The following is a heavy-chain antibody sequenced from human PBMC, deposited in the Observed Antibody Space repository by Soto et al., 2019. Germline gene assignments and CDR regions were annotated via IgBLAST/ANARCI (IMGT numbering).Heavy chain of an antibody. CDR3: ARGPTIYCSGGSCYPIDY. D-gene: IGHD2-15*01. CDR2: INPNSGGT. V-gene: IGHV1-2*04. CDR1: GYTFTGYY. Sequence: QVQLVQSGAEVKKPGASVKVSCKASGYTFTGYYMHWVRQAPGQGLEWMGWINPNSGGTNYAQKFQGWVTMTRDTSISTAYMELSRLRSDDTAVYYCARGPTIYCSGGSCYPIDYWGQGTLVTVSS. J-gene: IGHJ4*02.